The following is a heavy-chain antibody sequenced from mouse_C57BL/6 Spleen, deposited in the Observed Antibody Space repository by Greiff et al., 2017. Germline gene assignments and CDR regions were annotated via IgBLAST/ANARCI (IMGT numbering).Heavy chain of an antibody. J-gene: IGHJ2*01. V-gene: IGHV1-22*01. CDR2: INPNNGGT. Sequence: EVKLMESGPELVKPGASVKMSCKASGYTFTDYNMHWVKQSHGKSLEWIGYINPNNGGTSYNQKFKGKATLTVNKSSSTAYMELRSLTSEDSAVYYCARGEGRRGFDYWGQGTTLTVSS. CDR1: GYTFTDYN. CDR3: ARGEGRRGFDY.